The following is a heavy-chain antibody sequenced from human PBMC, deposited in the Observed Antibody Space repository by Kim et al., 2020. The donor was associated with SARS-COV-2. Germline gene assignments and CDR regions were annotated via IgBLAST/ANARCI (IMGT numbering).Heavy chain of an antibody. CDR2: IYYSGST. J-gene: IGHJ4*02. D-gene: IGHD4-17*01. CDR3: ALLETTVATVDY. CDR1: GGSISSYY. Sequence: SETLSLTCTVSGGSISSYYWSWIRQPPGKGLEWIGYIYYSGSTNYNPSLKSRVTISVDTSKNQFSLKLSSVTAADTAVYYCALLETTVATVDYWGQGTLVTVSS. V-gene: IGHV4-59*01.